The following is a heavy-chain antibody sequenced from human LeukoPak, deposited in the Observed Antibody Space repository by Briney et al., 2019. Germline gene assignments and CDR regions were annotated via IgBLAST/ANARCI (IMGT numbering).Heavy chain of an antibody. V-gene: IGHV4-59*01. CDR2: IYYSGST. CDR3: AREMITMVRGVIPLSGMDV. Sequence: SETLSLTCTVSGGSISSYYWSWIRQPPGKGLEWIGYIYYSGSTNYNPSLKSRVTISVDTSKNQFSLKLSSVTAADTAVYYCAREMITMVRGVIPLSGMDVWGQGTTVTVSS. D-gene: IGHD3-10*01. CDR1: GGSISSYY. J-gene: IGHJ6*02.